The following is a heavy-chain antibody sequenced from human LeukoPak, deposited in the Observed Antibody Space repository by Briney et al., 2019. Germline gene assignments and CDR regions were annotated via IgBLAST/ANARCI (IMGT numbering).Heavy chain of an antibody. CDR1: GFTFSSYA. J-gene: IGHJ4*02. CDR3: AKELYGSGSYYNSY. D-gene: IGHD3-10*01. Sequence: QPGGSLRLSCAASGFTFSSYAMSWVRQAPGKGLEWVSAISGSGGSTYYADSVKGRFTISRDNSKNTLYLQMNGLRAEDTAVYYCAKELYGSGSYYNSYWGQGTLVTVSS. CDR2: ISGSGGST. V-gene: IGHV3-23*01.